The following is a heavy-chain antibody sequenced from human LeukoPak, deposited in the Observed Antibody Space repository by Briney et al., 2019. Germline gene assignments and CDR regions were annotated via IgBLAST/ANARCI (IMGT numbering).Heavy chain of an antibody. D-gene: IGHD5-18*01. CDR3: ARGSDTAAGLY. CDR2: ISYDAIRK. J-gene: IGHJ4*02. Sequence: GGSLTLSCTASGFTFSNYVMHSVRQAPGKGLEWVAVISYDAIRKYYAASVKGRFTISRDNSKNTLYVQMNSLRAGDTAVYYCARGSDTAAGLYWGQGTLVTVSS. CDR1: GFTFSNYV. V-gene: IGHV3-30*03.